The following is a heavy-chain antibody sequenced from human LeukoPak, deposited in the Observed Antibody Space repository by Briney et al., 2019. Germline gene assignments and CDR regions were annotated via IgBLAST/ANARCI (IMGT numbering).Heavy chain of an antibody. CDR1: GFTFSSYG. CDR2: IRYDGSNK. CDR3: AKVPYGGNLNDGFDI. V-gene: IGHV3-30*02. D-gene: IGHD4-23*01. Sequence: GGSLRLSCAASGFTFSSYGMHWVRQAPGKGLEWVAFIRYDGSNKYYADSVKGRFTISRDNSKNTLYPQMNSLRAEDTAVYYCAKVPYGGNLNDGFDIWGQGTMVTVSS. J-gene: IGHJ3*02.